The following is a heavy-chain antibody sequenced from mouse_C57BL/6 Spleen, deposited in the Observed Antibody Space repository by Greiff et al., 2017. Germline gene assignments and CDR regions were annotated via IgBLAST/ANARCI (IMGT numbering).Heavy chain of an antibody. V-gene: IGHV5-17*01. CDR3: DRNYYGIKRYFDV. CDR1: GFTFSDYG. D-gene: IGHD1-1*01. J-gene: IGHJ1*03. Sequence: EVQGVESGGGLVKPGGSLTLSCAASGFTFSDYGMHWVRQAPEKGLEWVAYISSGSSTIYYADTVKGRFTISRDNAKNTLFLQLTSLRSEDTAMYYGDRNYYGIKRYFDVWGTGTTVTVSS. CDR2: ISSGSSTI.